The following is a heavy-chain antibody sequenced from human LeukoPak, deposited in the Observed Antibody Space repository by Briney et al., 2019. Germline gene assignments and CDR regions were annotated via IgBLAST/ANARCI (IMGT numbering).Heavy chain of an antibody. V-gene: IGHV3-23*01. CDR3: ARFVDFGGFDY. Sequence: GGSLRLSCAASGFTFNNFAMSWVRQAPGKGLEWVSAISGSGGSTYYADSVKGRFTISRDNSKNTLYLQMNSLRAEDTAFYYCARFVDFGGFDYWGQETLVTVSS. J-gene: IGHJ4*02. D-gene: IGHD4-23*01. CDR2: ISGSGGST. CDR1: GFTFNNFA.